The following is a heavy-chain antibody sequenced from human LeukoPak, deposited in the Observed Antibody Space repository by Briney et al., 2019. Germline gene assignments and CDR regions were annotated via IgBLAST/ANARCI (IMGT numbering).Heavy chain of an antibody. Sequence: GGSLRLSCAASGFTFSSYWMHWVRHAPGKGLEWVSDISGSGGSTYYADSVKGRFTISRDNSKNTLYLQMNSLRAEDTAVYYCAKRIQSAMATGYWGQGTLVTVSS. CDR1: GFTFSSYW. D-gene: IGHD5-18*01. V-gene: IGHV3-23*01. CDR2: ISGSGGST. CDR3: AKRIQSAMATGY. J-gene: IGHJ4*02.